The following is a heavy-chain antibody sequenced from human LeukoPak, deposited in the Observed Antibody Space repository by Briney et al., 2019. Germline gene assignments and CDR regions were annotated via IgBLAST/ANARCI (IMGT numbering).Heavy chain of an antibody. CDR1: GGSFSGYY. CDR3: ARIAAAPGDY. Sequence: SETLSLTCAVYGGSFSGYYWSWIRQPPGKGLEWIGETNHSGSTNYNPSLKSRVTISVDTSKNQFSLKLSPVTAADTAVYYCARIAAAPGDYWGQGTLVTVSS. D-gene: IGHD6-13*01. V-gene: IGHV4-34*01. J-gene: IGHJ4*02. CDR2: TNHSGST.